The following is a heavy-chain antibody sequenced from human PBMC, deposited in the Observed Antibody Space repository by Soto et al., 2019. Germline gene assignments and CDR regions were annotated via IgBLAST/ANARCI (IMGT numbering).Heavy chain of an antibody. V-gene: IGHV3-21*01. CDR3: VREKDDPRDH. J-gene: IGHJ5*02. Sequence: EVQLVESGGGLVKPGESLRLSCVTSGFSMSDYRLNWVRQAPGKGLEWVSLIQGDTGHTFYADSVRGRFIISRDDAKSSVYLQMNALRVEDTAVYYCVREKDDPRDHWGQGTLVTVSS. CDR2: IQGDTGHT. CDR1: GFSMSDYR.